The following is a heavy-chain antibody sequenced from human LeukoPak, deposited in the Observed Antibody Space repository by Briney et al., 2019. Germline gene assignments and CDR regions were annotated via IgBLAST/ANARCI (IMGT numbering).Heavy chain of an antibody. Sequence: GGSLRLYCAASGFTFSSYSMNWVRQAPGKGLEWVSSISSSSSYIYYADSVKGRFTIPRDNAKNSLYLQMNSLRAEDTAVYYCARASIAAAVTPYYFDYWGQGTLVTVSS. CDR1: GFTFSSYS. D-gene: IGHD6-13*01. CDR3: ARASIAAAVTPYYFDY. V-gene: IGHV3-21*01. J-gene: IGHJ4*02. CDR2: ISSSSSYI.